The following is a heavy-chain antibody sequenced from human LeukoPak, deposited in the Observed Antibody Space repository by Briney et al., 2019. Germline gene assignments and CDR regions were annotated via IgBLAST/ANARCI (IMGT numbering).Heavy chain of an antibody. Sequence: EASVKVSCKASGYTFTSYGISWVRQAPGQGLEWLGWISIYNGNTDYAQELQGRVTMTTDTSTSTAYMELRSLRSDDTAVYYCARDPYYYGSGIGVRYFDLWGRGTLVTVSS. CDR1: GYTFTSYG. J-gene: IGHJ2*01. D-gene: IGHD3-10*01. V-gene: IGHV1-18*01. CDR3: ARDPYYYGSGIGVRYFDL. CDR2: ISIYNGNT.